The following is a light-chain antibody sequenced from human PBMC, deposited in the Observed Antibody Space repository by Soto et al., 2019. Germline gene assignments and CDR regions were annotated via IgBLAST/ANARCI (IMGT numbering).Light chain of an antibody. CDR3: MQALQTPT. J-gene: IGKJ2*01. CDR1: QSLLHRNGYDY. CDR2: MGS. Sequence: DLVLTQFPLFLPVTPGEPASISCRSSQSLLHRNGYDYLDWYVQRPGQSPQVLIYMGSHRASGVPDRISGSGSGTDFTLKISRVETEDVGIYYCMQALQTPTFGQGTKLEIK. V-gene: IGKV2-28*01.